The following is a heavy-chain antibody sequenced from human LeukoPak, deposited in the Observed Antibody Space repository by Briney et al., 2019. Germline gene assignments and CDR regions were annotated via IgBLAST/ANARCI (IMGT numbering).Heavy chain of an antibody. D-gene: IGHD1-7*01. Sequence: ASVKVSCKASGYIFNTYGISWVRQAPGQGLEWMGWTSAYSGNTNYAQKLQDRVTMTTDTSTSTAYMELRRLRSDDTAVYYCARGYRINWNYYFDYWGQGTLVTVSS. V-gene: IGHV1-18*01. CDR2: TSAYSGNT. CDR1: GYIFNTYG. CDR3: ARGYRINWNYYFDY. J-gene: IGHJ4*02.